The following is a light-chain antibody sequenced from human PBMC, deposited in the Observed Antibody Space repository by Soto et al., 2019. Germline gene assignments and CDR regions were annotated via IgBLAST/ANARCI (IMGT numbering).Light chain of an antibody. CDR3: QSYDSSLSGYV. J-gene: IGLJ1*01. CDR2: VNS. CDR1: RSNIGADYD. V-gene: IGLV1-40*01. Sequence: QLVLTQPPSVSGAPGQRVTISCTGSRSNIGADYDVHWYQQRPGTAPKLLIYVNSNRPSGVPDRFSGSKSGTSASLAITGLQAEDEADYHCQSYDSSLSGYVFGTGTKLTVL.